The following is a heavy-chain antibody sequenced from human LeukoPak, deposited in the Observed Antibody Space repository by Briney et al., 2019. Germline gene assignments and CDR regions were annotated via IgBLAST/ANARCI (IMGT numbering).Heavy chain of an antibody. CDR3: AREGLYSSSSDFDY. V-gene: IGHV1-2*02. CDR1: GYTFTGYY. CDR2: LNPKTGDT. J-gene: IGHJ4*02. D-gene: IGHD6-13*01. Sequence: GASVKVSCKASGYTFTGYYLHWVRQGPGQGLQWMGYLNPKTGDTEYTQKLQGRVTMTRDTSISTAYMELSGLTSDDTAVYYCAREGLYSSSSDFDYWGQGTLVTVSS.